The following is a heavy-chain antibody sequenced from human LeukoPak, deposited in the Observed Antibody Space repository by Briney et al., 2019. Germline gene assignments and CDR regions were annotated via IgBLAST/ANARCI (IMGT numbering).Heavy chain of an antibody. CDR3: ARDARSSCIRCWFDP. V-gene: IGHV3-21*01. J-gene: IGHJ5*02. Sequence: GGSLRLSCAASGFTFSSYSMNWVRQAPGKGLEWVSSISSSSSYIYYADSVKGRFTISRDNAKNSLNLQMNSLRAEDTAVYYCARDARSSCIRCWFDPWGQGTLVTVSS. CDR1: GFTFSSYS. CDR2: ISSSSSYI. D-gene: IGHD6-13*01.